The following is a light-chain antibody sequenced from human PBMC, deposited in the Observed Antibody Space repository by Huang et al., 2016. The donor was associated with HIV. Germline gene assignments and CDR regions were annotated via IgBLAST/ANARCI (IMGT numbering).Light chain of an antibody. V-gene: IGKV3-11*01. J-gene: IGKJ2*01. CDR1: QSISSY. Sequence: EIVLTQSPATLSLSPGERATLSCRASQSISSYLAWYQQKPGQAPRLLIYDASNRATGIAARCSGSGSGTDFTLTISRLEPEDFAIYYCQQRSSWPPYTFGPGTKLEIK. CDR3: QQRSSWPPYT. CDR2: DAS.